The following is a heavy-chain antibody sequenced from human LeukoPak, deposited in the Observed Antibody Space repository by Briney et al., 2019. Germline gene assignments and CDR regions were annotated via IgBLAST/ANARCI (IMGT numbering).Heavy chain of an antibody. J-gene: IGHJ3*02. D-gene: IGHD3-10*01. Sequence: PSETLSLTCTVSGGSIGSGTWWNWVRQPPGKGLEWIGEIYHDETTNYSPSLRSRVTISVDKSKNHFSLKLGAVTAADTAVYYCARADTSGSSSSDAFDIWGQGTMVTVSS. CDR2: IYHDETT. CDR1: GGSIGSGTW. CDR3: ARADTSGSSSSDAFDI. V-gene: IGHV4-4*02.